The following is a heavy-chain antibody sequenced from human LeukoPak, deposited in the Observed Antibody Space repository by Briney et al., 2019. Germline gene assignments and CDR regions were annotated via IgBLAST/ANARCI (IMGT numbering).Heavy chain of an antibody. CDR2: ISYDGGNK. CDR1: GFTFSTYA. V-gene: IGHV3-30*04. Sequence: GSLRLSCAASGFTFSTYAIHWVRQAPGKGLEWVAVISYDGGNKYYADSVKGRFTISRDNSKNTLYLQMNSLRAEDTAVYYCARGGYYYYYMDVWGKGTTVTISS. J-gene: IGHJ6*03. CDR3: ARGGYYYYYMDV.